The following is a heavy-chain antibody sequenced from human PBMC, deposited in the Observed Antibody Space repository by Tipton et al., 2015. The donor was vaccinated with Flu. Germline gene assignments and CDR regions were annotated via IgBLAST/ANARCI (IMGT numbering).Heavy chain of an antibody. CDR1: GFTFSSYW. J-gene: IGHJ6*03. CDR2: IKQDGSEK. CDR3: ARVGTTYYDFWSGYYSDYYYYMDV. D-gene: IGHD3-3*01. V-gene: IGHV3-7*03. Sequence: SLRLSCAASGFTFSSYWISWVRQAPGKGLEWVANIKQDGSEKYYVDSVKGRFTISRDNAKNSLYLQMNSLRAEDTAVYYCARVGTTYYDFWSGYYSDYYYYMDVWGKGTTVTVSS.